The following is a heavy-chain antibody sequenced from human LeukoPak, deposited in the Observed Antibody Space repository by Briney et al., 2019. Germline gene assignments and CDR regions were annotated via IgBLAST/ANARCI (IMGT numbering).Heavy chain of an antibody. J-gene: IGHJ4*02. Sequence: SETLSLTCTVYGGSLSGYYWSWIRQPPGKGLEWIGEINLSGTTNYNPSLKSRVIISVDTSKNQFSLKLSSVTAADTAIYYCARAVSGRFDYWGQGTLVTVSS. V-gene: IGHV4-34*01. CDR3: ARAVSGRFDY. CDR1: GGSLSGYY. CDR2: INLSGTT. D-gene: IGHD6-19*01.